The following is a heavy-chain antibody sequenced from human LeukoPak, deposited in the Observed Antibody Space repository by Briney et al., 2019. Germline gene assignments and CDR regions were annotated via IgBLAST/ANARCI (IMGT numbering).Heavy chain of an antibody. CDR3: ARGGYYDSSADY. CDR1: GGSISSYY. V-gene: IGHV4-59*01. CDR2: IYYSGGT. Sequence: SETLSLTCTVSGGSISSYYWSWIRQPPGKGLEWIGYIYYSGGTNYDPSLKSRVTISVDTSKNQFSLKLSSVTAAYTAVYYCARGGYYDSSADYWGQGTLVTVSS. J-gene: IGHJ4*02. D-gene: IGHD3-22*01.